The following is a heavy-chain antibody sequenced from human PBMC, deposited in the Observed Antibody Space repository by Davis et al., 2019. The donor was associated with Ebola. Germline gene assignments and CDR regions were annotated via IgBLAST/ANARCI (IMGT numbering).Heavy chain of an antibody. CDR3: AKQLRYFDWQYDY. Sequence: GESLKISCAASGFTFSSYAMSWVRQAPGKGLDWVSAISGSGGSTYYADSVKGRFTISRDNSKNTLYLQMNSLRAEDTAVYYCAKQLRYFDWQYDYWGQGTLVTVSS. CDR1: GFTFSSYA. J-gene: IGHJ4*02. D-gene: IGHD3-9*01. CDR2: ISGSGGST. V-gene: IGHV3-23*01.